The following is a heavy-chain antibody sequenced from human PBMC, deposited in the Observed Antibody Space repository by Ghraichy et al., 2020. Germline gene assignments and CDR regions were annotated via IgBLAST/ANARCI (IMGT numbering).Heavy chain of an antibody. D-gene: IGHD2-15*01. CDR2: INHSGST. CDR3: ARESYCSGGSCKPGPGHGYRRRGVGWFDP. J-gene: IGHJ5*02. CDR1: GGSFSGYY. V-gene: IGHV4-34*01. Sequence: SGTLSLTCAVYGGSFSGYYWSWIRQPPGKGLEWIGEINHSGSTNYNPSLKSRVTISVDTSKNQFSLKLSSVTAADTAVYYCARESYCSGGSCKPGPGHGYRRRGVGWFDPWGQGTLVTVSS.